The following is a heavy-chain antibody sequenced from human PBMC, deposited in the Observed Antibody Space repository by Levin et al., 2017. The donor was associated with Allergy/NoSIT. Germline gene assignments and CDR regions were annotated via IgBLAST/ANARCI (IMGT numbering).Heavy chain of an antibody. V-gene: IGHV3-11*01. Sequence: GESLKISCAASGFTFSDYYMSWIRQAPGKGLEWVSYISSSGSTIYYADSVKGRFTISRDNAKNSLYLQMNSLRAEDTAVYYCARPSHGGFGELLSQYYYYGMDVWGQGTTVTVSS. CDR2: ISSSGSTI. D-gene: IGHD3-10*01. CDR1: GFTFSDYY. CDR3: ARPSHGGFGELLSQYYYYGMDV. J-gene: IGHJ6*02.